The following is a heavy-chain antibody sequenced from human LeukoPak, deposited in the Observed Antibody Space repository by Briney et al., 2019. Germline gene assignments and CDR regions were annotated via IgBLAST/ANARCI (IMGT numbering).Heavy chain of an antibody. D-gene: IGHD1-26*01. V-gene: IGHV3-23*01. Sequence: GGSLRLSCAASGVTLSSFAMSWARQAPGKGLEWVSGISSSGSGDNTYYADSVKGRFTISRDSSKNTLFLHMNTLRAEDTAIYYCAKNRPAGASNWYFELWGRGTLVMDSS. J-gene: IGHJ2*01. CDR2: ISSSGSGDNT. CDR3: AKNRPAGASNWYFEL. CDR1: GVTLSSFA.